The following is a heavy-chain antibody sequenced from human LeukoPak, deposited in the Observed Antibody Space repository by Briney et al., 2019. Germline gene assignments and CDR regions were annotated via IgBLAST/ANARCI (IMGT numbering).Heavy chain of an antibody. D-gene: IGHD3-3*02. CDR1: GFTFDDYA. J-gene: IGHJ4*02. Sequence: GGSLRLSCAASGFTFDDYAMHWVRQAPGKGLEWVSGISWNSGSIGYADSVKGRFTISRDNAKNSLYLQMNSLRAEDMALYYCAKGRHFWSGMIDYWGQGTLVTVSS. CDR2: ISWNSGSI. CDR3: AKGRHFWSGMIDY. V-gene: IGHV3-9*03.